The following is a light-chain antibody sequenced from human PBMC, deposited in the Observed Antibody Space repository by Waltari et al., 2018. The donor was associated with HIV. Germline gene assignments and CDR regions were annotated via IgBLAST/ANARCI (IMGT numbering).Light chain of an antibody. J-gene: IGLJ3*02. CDR2: EVT. Sequence: QSALTQPASLSGSPGQSITISCPGPSRDISVYNPVSWYQHHPGTPPKVISYEVTNRPSGISNRFSGSKSGDTASLTISGLQAEDEADYFCTSYISSSIPVFGGGTKLTVL. V-gene: IGLV2-14*01. CDR3: TSYISSSIPV. CDR1: SRDISVYNP.